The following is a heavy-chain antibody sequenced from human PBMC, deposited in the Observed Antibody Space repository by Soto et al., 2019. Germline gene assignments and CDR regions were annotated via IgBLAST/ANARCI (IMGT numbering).Heavy chain of an antibody. J-gene: IGHJ4*02. V-gene: IGHV4-59*01. D-gene: IGHD7-27*01. CDR3: ARTNRGAIDY. Sequence: SETLSLTCTVSGGSISSYYWSWIRQPPGKGLEWIGYIYYSGSTNYNPSLKSRVTISVDTSKNQFSLKLSSVTAADTAVYYCARTNRGAIDYWGQGTLVTVSS. CDR1: GGSISSYY. CDR2: IYYSGST.